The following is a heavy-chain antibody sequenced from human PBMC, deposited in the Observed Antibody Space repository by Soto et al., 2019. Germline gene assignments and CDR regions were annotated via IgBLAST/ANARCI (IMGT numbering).Heavy chain of an antibody. Sequence: SVKVSCKASGGTFSSYAISWVRQAPGQGLEWMGGIIPIFGTANYAQKFQGRVTITADESTSTAYMELSSLRSEDTAVYYCAREMVRGGYYYYGMDVWGQGTTVTVSS. CDR1: GGTFSSYA. J-gene: IGHJ6*02. CDR2: IIPIFGTA. CDR3: AREMVRGGYYYYGMDV. D-gene: IGHD3-10*01. V-gene: IGHV1-69*13.